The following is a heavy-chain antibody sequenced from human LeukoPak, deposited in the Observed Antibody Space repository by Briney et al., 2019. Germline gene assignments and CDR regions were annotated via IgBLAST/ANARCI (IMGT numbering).Heavy chain of an antibody. CDR1: GFTFSTYA. J-gene: IGHJ4*02. D-gene: IGHD3-22*01. V-gene: IGHV3-23*01. CDR2: ISGSGGST. Sequence: GGTLRLSCAASGFTFSTYAMSWVRQAPGKGLEWVSAISGSGGSTYYADSVKGRFTISRHNSKNTLYLQMNSLRAEDTAVYYCAKAIVGYYDSSGYPVDYWGQGTLVTVSS. CDR3: AKAIVGYYDSSGYPVDY.